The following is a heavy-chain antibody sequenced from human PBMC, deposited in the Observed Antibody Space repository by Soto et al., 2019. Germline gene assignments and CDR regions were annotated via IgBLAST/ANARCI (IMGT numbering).Heavy chain of an antibody. CDR3: VKQAHGLDGVAFDY. CDR1: GFIFSEST. Sequence: GGSLRLSCSASGFIFSESTIYWVRQVPGKGLEAISAVSTSGRSTYYADSVKDRFTISRDNSKNTLFLQMGSLRPENTAIYYCVKQAHGLDGVAFDYWGQGTQVTAPQ. D-gene: IGHD2-15*01. V-gene: IGHV3-64D*06. CDR2: VSTSGRST. J-gene: IGHJ4*02.